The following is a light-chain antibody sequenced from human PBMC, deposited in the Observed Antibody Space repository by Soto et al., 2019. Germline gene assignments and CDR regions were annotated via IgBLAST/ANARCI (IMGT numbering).Light chain of an antibody. Sequence: DIQVTQSPSSLSASVGDRVTITCRTSQTLMNYLNWYQQKPGKAPKLLIYAASNLQSGVPSRFSGSGSGTDFTLTISNLQPEDFATYYCQQSYSASGTFGQGPKVDI. CDR1: QTLMNY. CDR3: QQSYSASGT. CDR2: AAS. J-gene: IGKJ1*01. V-gene: IGKV1-39*01.